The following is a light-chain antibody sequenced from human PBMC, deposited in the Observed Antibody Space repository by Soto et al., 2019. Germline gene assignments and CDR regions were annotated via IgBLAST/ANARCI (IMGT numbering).Light chain of an antibody. Sequence: EIVLTQSPVTLSLSPGERATLSCSASQSVSSYLAWYQQKPGQAPRLLIYDASNRATGSPARFSGSGSGTDFTLTISSLEPEDFAVYYCQQRSNWPSTFGGGTKVEIK. J-gene: IGKJ4*01. CDR3: QQRSNWPST. CDR2: DAS. CDR1: QSVSSY. V-gene: IGKV3-11*01.